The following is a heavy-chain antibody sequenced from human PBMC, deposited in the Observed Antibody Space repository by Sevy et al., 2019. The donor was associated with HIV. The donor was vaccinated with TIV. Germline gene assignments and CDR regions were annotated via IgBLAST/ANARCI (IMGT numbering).Heavy chain of an antibody. CDR1: GFTFRNAW. D-gene: IGHD5-12*01. CDR2: IRNDPDGGTT. J-gene: IGHJ6*02. CDR3: STDIVVQSGYSYDFSTFNPDLPHNSGADV. Sequence: GGSLRLSCTASGFTFRNAWMTWVRQVPGKGLEWVGRIRNDPDGGTTDYAAPVRGRFTISRDDSKNTLYLQRNSLETEETAGYYCSTDIVVQSGYSYDFSTFNPDLPHNSGADVWGQGTTVTVSS. V-gene: IGHV3-15*01.